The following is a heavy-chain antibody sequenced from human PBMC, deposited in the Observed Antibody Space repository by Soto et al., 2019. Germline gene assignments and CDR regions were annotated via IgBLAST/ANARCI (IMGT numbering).Heavy chain of an antibody. V-gene: IGHV3-23*01. CDR1: GFTFSAYA. J-gene: IGHJ4*02. CDR2: INNGGDST. D-gene: IGHD6-19*01. Sequence: EVPLLESGGGLVQPGGSLRLSCAASGFTFSAYALNWVRQAPGRGLEWVSGINNGGDSTNYADSLRGRFTISRDNSKKTLYLQMNSLRAEDTAVYFCAGGTYGNGWDYWGQGTLVTVSS. CDR3: AGGTYGNGWDY.